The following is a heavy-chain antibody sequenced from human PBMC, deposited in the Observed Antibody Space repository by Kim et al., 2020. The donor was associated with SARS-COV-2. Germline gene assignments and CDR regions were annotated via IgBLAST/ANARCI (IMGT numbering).Heavy chain of an antibody. Sequence: SETLSLTCTVSGDSVSSGSYYWSWIRQPPGKGLEWIGHIYYSGSTNYNPSLESRVTISVDTSKSQFSLKLSSVTAADTAVFYCARVKLRYDGNNAFDIWGQGTMVTVSS. CDR1: GDSVSSGSYY. D-gene: IGHD3-22*01. CDR3: ARVKLRYDGNNAFDI. V-gene: IGHV4-61*01. CDR2: IYYSGST. J-gene: IGHJ3*02.